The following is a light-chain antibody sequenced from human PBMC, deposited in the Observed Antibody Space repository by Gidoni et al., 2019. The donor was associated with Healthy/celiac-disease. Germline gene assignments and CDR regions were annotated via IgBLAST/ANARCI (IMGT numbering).Light chain of an antibody. CDR2: GAS. J-gene: IGKJ1*01. Sequence: EIVLTPYPGTVSLSPGESATLSCRASQSVSSSYLALYQQKPGQAPKPLIYGASSRATGIPDRFSVSGSVTDFTLTISRLEPEDFAVYYCQQYGSAPTFGQGTKVEIK. V-gene: IGKV3-20*01. CDR3: QQYGSAPT. CDR1: QSVSSSY.